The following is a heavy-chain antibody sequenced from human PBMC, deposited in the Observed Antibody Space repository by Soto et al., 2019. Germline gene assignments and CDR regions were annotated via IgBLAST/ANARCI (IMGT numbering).Heavy chain of an antibody. V-gene: IGHV3-11*01. D-gene: IGHD6-6*01. CDR1: GFTFSDYY. CDR3: ATSQGYYYYYGMDV. CDR2: ISSSGSTI. J-gene: IGHJ6*02. Sequence: PGGSLRLSCAASGFTFSDYYMRGIRQAPGKGLEWVSYISSSGSTIYYADSVKGRFTISRDNAKNSLYLQMNSLRAEDTAVYYCATSQGYYYYYGMDVWGQGTTVTVSS.